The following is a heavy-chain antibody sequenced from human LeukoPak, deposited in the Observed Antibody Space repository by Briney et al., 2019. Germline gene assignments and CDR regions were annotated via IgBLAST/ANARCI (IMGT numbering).Heavy chain of an antibody. CDR2: ISGYNGHT. D-gene: IGHD3-10*01. Sequence: GASVKVSCKASGYTFTSYGISWVRQAPGQGLEWMGWISGYNGHTDYPQQFQGRVTMTTDTSTSTAYLELRSLTSADTAVYYCARLAPHRVLWVAYNSYMDVWGKGTTVTVSS. V-gene: IGHV1-18*01. J-gene: IGHJ6*03. CDR1: GYTFTSYG. CDR3: ARLAPHRVLWVAYNSYMDV.